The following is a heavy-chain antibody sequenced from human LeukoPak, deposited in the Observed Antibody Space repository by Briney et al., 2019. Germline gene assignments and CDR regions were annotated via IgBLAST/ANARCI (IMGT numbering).Heavy chain of an antibody. D-gene: IGHD6-19*01. CDR3: AKGGQWLVQYYYYYMDV. Sequence: PGGSLRLYCAASGFTFSSYAMSWVRQAPGKGLEWVSAISGSGGSTYYADSVKGRFTISRDNSKNTLYLQMNSLRAEDTAVYYCAKGGQWLVQYYYYYMDVWGKGTTVTVSS. J-gene: IGHJ6*03. CDR1: GFTFSSYA. V-gene: IGHV3-23*01. CDR2: ISGSGGST.